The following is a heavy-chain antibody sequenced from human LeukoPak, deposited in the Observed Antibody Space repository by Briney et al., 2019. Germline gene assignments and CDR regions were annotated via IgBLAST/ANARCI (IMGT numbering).Heavy chain of an antibody. Sequence: TSETLSLTCTVSGGSISSGIYYWSWIRQPAGKGLECIGRIYTSGSTNYNPSLKSRVTISVDTSKNQFSLKLSSVTAADTAMYYCTRERSGFDYWGQGTLVTVSS. CDR2: IYTSGST. V-gene: IGHV4-61*02. D-gene: IGHD1-1*01. CDR3: TRERSGFDY. CDR1: GGSISSGIYY. J-gene: IGHJ4*02.